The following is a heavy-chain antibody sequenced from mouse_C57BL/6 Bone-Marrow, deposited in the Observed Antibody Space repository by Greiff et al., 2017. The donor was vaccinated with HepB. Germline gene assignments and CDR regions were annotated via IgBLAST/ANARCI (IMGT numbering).Heavy chain of an antibody. CDR2: IDPSDSET. Sequence: QVQLQQPGAELVRPGSSVKLSCKASGYTFTSYWMHWVKQRPIQGLEWIGNIDPSDSETHYNQKFKVKATLTVDKSSSTAYMQLSSLTSEDSAVYYCARAPAYYYAMDYWGQGTSVTVSS. J-gene: IGHJ4*01. CDR1: GYTFTSYW. CDR3: ARAPAYYYAMDY. V-gene: IGHV1-52*01.